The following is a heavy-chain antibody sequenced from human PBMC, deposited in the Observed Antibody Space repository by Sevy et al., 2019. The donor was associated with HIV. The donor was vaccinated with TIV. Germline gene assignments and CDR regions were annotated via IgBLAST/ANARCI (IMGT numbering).Heavy chain of an antibody. CDR2: ISGSGGST. D-gene: IGHD6-13*01. CDR1: GFTFSSYA. Sequence: GGSLRLSCAASGFTFSSYAMSWVRQAPGNGLEWVSAISGSGGSTYYADSVKGRFTISRDNSKNTLYLQMNSLRAEDTAVYYCAKVVDSSSWYPHWGQGTLVTVSS. CDR3: AKVVDSSSWYPH. V-gene: IGHV3-23*01. J-gene: IGHJ4*02.